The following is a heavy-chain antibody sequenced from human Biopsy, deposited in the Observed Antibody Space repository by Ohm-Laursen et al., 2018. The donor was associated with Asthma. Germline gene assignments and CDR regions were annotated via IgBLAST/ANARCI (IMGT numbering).Heavy chain of an antibody. V-gene: IGHV3-48*02. CDR3: ARFKRGYSYGYAGVFDY. CDR2: ISSSSSTI. Sequence: SLRLSCSASGFTFSSSSMNWVRQAPGKGLEWVSYISSSSSTIYYADSVKGRFTISRDNAKNSLYLQMNSLRDEDTAVYYCARFKRGYSYGYAGVFDYWGQGTLVTVSS. CDR1: GFTFSSSS. D-gene: IGHD5-18*01. J-gene: IGHJ4*02.